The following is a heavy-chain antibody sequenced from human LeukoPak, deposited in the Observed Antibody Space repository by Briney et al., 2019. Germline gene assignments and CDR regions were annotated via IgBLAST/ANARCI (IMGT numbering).Heavy chain of an antibody. J-gene: IGHJ4*02. CDR1: GFTFSSYA. Sequence: GGSLRLSCAASGFTFSSYAMSWVRQAPGKGLEWVSLIYAGGSTYYADSVKGRFTISRDNSKNTLYLQMNSLRAEDTAVYYCARTRRVPDAMFDYWGQGTLVTVSS. D-gene: IGHD2-2*01. CDR3: ARTRRVPDAMFDY. V-gene: IGHV3-53*01. CDR2: IYAGGST.